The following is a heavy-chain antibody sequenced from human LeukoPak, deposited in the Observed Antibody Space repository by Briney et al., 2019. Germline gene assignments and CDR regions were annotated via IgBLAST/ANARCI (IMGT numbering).Heavy chain of an antibody. D-gene: IGHD3-10*01. CDR3: ASRRFGYYFDY. J-gene: IGHJ4*02. Sequence: SETLSLTCAVYGGSFSGYYWSWIRQPPGKGLEWIGEINHSGSTNYNPSLKSRVTISVDTSKNQFSLKLSSVTAADTAVYYCASRRFGYYFDYRGQGTLVTVSS. V-gene: IGHV4-34*01. CDR2: INHSGST. CDR1: GGSFSGYY.